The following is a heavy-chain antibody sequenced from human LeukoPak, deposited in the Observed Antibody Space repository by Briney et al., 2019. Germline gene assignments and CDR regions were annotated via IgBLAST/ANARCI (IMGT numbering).Heavy chain of an antibody. CDR3: ARDGFSSGYPYDAFDI. CDR1: GFTVSSNY. V-gene: IGHV3-53*01. Sequence: PGGSLRLSCAASGFTVSSNYMSWVRQAPGKGLEWVSVIYSGGSIYYADSVKGRFTISRDNSKNTLYLQMNSLRAEDTAVYYCARDGFSSGYPYDAFDIWGQGTMVTVSS. D-gene: IGHD3-22*01. J-gene: IGHJ3*02. CDR2: IYSGGSI.